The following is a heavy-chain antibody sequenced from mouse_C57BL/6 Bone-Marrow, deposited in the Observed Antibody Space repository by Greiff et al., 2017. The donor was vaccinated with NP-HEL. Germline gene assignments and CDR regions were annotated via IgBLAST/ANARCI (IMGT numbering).Heavy chain of an antibody. V-gene: IGHV1-81*01. J-gene: IGHJ2*01. D-gene: IGHD2-4*01. CDR3: ARPGIYDDYDVGFDY. Sequence: QVQLQQSGAELARPGASVKLSCKASGYTFTSYGIFWVKQRTGQGIEWIGEIYPRSGNTYYNEKFKGKAKLTADKSSSTAYMELRSLTSEDSAVFYCARPGIYDDYDVGFDYWGQGTTLTVSS. CDR1: GYTFTSYG. CDR2: IYPRSGNT.